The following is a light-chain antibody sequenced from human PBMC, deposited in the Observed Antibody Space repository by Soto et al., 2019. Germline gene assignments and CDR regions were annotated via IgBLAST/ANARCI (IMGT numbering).Light chain of an antibody. Sequence: ELVLTQSPATLSLSPGERATLSCRASQSVSSYLAWYQQKPGQAPRLLIYDASNRATGIPARFSGSGSGTDFTLTISSLEPEDFAVYYCQQRNNWPPRYTFGQGTKLEIK. CDR2: DAS. V-gene: IGKV3-11*01. CDR1: QSVSSY. J-gene: IGKJ2*01. CDR3: QQRNNWPPRYT.